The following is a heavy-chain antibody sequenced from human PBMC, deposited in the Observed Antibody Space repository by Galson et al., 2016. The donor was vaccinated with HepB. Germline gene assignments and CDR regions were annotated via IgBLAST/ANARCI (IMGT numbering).Heavy chain of an antibody. V-gene: IGHV1-69*13. J-gene: IGHJ3*01. Sequence: SVKVSCKASGGTFANYDINWVRQVPGQGLEWMGGVVPLFETRSYAPKFQGRLTITADESTGTAYMELNSLKSDDTAVYYCARGLAVVVTALRGALDHWGQGTMVVVSS. CDR1: GGTFANYD. D-gene: IGHD2-21*02. CDR2: VVPLFETR. CDR3: ARGLAVVVTALRGALDH.